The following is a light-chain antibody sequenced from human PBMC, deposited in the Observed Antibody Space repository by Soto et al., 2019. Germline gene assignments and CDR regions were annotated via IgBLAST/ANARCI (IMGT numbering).Light chain of an antibody. CDR3: ATWDDSLNGWV. Sequence: QSVLTQPPSASGTPGQRVTISCSGSSSNIGSNTVNWYQQLPGPAPKLLIYINNQRPSGVPDRFSGSKSGTSASLAISGLQSVDEADYYCATWDDSLNGWVFGGGTKLTVL. CDR1: SSNIGSNT. J-gene: IGLJ3*02. V-gene: IGLV1-44*01. CDR2: INN.